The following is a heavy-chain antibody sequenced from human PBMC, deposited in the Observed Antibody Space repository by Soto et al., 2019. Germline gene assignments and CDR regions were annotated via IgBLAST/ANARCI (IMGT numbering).Heavy chain of an antibody. J-gene: IGHJ6*02. Sequence: TSETLSLTCAVYGGSFSGYYWSWIRQPPGKGLEWIGEINHSGSTNYNPSLKSRVTISVDTSKNQFSLKLSSVTAADTAVYYCARARLLWFGELFYYYRMDVWGQVTTVTVCS. CDR2: INHSGST. CDR1: GGSFSGYY. D-gene: IGHD3-10*01. V-gene: IGHV4-34*01. CDR3: ARARLLWFGELFYYYRMDV.